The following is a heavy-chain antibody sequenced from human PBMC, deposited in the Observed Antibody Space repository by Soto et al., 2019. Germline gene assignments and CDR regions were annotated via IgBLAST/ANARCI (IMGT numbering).Heavy chain of an antibody. CDR2: ISSNSGSL. J-gene: IGHJ3*01. D-gene: IGHD5-12*01. V-gene: IGHV3-9*01. Sequence: EVQLVESGGDWVQPGRFLRLSCAGSGINFENYAMHWVRQAPGRGLEWVSGISSNSGSLGYADSVKGRFTISRDNAKKSLYLEVNSLGAEETALYYCAKGVSTSWLRDGCDVWGQGTMVTVSS. CDR1: GINFENYA. CDR3: AKGVSTSWLRDGCDV.